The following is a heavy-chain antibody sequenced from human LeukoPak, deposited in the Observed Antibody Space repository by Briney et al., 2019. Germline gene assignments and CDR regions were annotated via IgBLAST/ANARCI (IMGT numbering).Heavy chain of an antibody. Sequence: GGSLRLSCAASGFTFSSYGMHWVRQAPGKGLEWVAVIPYDGSNKYYADSVKGRFTISRDNSKNTLYLQMNSLRAEDTAVYYCAKDPEQWLVPPAEYFQHWGQGTLVTVSS. CDR1: GFTFSSYG. J-gene: IGHJ1*01. CDR3: AKDPEQWLVPPAEYFQH. V-gene: IGHV3-30*18. D-gene: IGHD6-19*01. CDR2: IPYDGSNK.